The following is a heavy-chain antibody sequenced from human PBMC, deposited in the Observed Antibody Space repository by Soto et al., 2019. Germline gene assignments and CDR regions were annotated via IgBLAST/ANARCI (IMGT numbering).Heavy chain of an antibody. CDR2: ISYDGSNK. CDR1: GFTFSSYG. Sequence: QVQLVESGGGVVQAGRSLRLSCAASGFTFSSYGMHWVRQAPGKGLEWVAVISYDGSNKYYADSVKGRFTISRDNSKNTLYLQMNSLRAEDTAAYYCAKARYSSSWSYYYYGMDVWGQGTTVTVSS. J-gene: IGHJ6*02. CDR3: AKARYSSSWSYYYYGMDV. V-gene: IGHV3-30*18. D-gene: IGHD6-13*01.